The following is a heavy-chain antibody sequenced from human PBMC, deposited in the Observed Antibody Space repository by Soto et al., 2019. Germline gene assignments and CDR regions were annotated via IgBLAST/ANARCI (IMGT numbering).Heavy chain of an antibody. CDR2: IYYSGST. D-gene: IGHD2-2*01. CDR1: GGSISSYY. J-gene: IGHJ6*02. CDR3: ARLHGYCISSSCHGHYAMDV. V-gene: IGHV4-59*08. Sequence: SETLSLTCTVSGGSISSYYWSWIRQPPGKGLEWIGYIYYSGSTDYDPSLKSRVTISVDTSKNQFSLKVTSVTAADTAVYYCARLHGYCISSSCHGHYAMDVWGQGTTVTVSS.